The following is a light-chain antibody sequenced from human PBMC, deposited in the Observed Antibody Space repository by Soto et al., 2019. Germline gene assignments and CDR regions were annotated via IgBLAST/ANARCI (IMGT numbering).Light chain of an antibody. CDR2: AAS. CDR1: QGISNY. J-gene: IGKJ5*01. CDR3: LQHNSYPIT. V-gene: IGKV1D-17*01. Sequence: NIQMTQSPSAMSASVGDRVTITCRARQGISNYLAWFQQKPGKVPKHLIYAASSLQSGVPSRFSGSGSGTEFTLTISSLQPEDFATYYCLQHNSYPITFVQGTRLEIK.